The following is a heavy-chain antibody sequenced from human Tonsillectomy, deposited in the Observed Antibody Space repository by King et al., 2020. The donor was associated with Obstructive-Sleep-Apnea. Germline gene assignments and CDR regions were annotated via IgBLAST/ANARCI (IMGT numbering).Heavy chain of an antibody. CDR2: INNDGGTT. V-gene: IGHV3-74*01. J-gene: IGHJ4*02. CDR3: ARDRDYYDSSGYYYSEGFDY. CDR1: GFIFSSYW. Sequence: VQLVESGGGFVQPGGSLRLSCAASGFIFSSYWMHWVRQVPGKGLVWVSCINNDGGTTSSADSVRGRFNISRDNAKSTLFLQMDSLRAEDTAVFYCARDRDYYDSSGYYYSEGFDYWGQGTLVTVSS. D-gene: IGHD3-22*01.